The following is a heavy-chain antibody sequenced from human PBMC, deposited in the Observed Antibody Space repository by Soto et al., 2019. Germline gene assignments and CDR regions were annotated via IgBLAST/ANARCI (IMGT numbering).Heavy chain of an antibody. CDR1: GGSISSSSYY. Sequence: PSETLSLTCTVSGGSISSSSYYWGWIRQPPGKGLEWIGSIYYSGSTYYNPSLKSRVTISVDTSKNQFSLKLSSVTAADTAVYYCARWVQLQLSYYYYYMDVWGKGTSVTGS. J-gene: IGHJ6*03. V-gene: IGHV4-39*01. D-gene: IGHD5-18*01. CDR3: ARWVQLQLSYYYYYMDV. CDR2: IYYSGST.